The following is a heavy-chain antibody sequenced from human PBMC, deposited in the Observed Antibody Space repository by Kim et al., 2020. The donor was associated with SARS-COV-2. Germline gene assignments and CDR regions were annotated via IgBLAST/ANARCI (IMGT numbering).Heavy chain of an antibody. Sequence: SETLSLTCTVSGGSISSSSYYWGWIRQPPGKGLEWIGSIYYSGSTYYNPSLKSRVTISVDTSKNQFSLKLSSVTAADTAVYYCARVAVECSGGRGSYYYYSYGMDVLGQGTTVTVSS. CDR2: IYYSGST. V-gene: IGHV4-39*07. CDR1: GGSISSSSYY. CDR3: ARVAVECSGGRGSYYYYSYGMDV. J-gene: IGHJ6*02. D-gene: IGHD2-15*01.